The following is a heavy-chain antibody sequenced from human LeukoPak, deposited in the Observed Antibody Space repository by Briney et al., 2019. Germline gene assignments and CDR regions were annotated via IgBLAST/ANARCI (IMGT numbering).Heavy chain of an antibody. J-gene: IGHJ4*02. CDR3: ARVAKWPQNDRINADIY. V-gene: IGHV1-69*06. D-gene: IGHD3-9*01. CDR2: IIPMFDTA. Sequence: ASVKVSCKASGGTFNRYAISWVRQAPGQGLEWMGGIIPMFDTANYAQRFQGRLTITADKSTSTAYMELSSLTSEDTAVYYCARVAKWPQNDRINADIYWGQGTLVTVSS. CDR1: GGTFNRYA.